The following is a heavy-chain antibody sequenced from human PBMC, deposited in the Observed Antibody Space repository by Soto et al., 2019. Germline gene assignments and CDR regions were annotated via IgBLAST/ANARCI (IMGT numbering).Heavy chain of an antibody. CDR2: IYYSGST. CDR1: RGSISSGCNY. J-gene: IGHJ4*02. D-gene: IGHD1-26*01. CDR3: SRAPRPVGASFDF. V-gene: IGHV4-31*03. Sequence: SETLSLTCTVSRGSISSGCNYWSWFRQNPGKGLEWFGYIYYSGSTYYTPSLKSRVTISVDTSKNQSSLKLSSVTAADTAVYYCSRAPRPVGASFDFWCQGTLGTVSS.